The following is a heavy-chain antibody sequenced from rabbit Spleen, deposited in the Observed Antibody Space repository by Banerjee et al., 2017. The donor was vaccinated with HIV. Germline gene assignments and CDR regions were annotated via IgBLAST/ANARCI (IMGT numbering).Heavy chain of an antibody. CDR3: ARDTSSSFSSYGMDL. D-gene: IGHD1-1*01. CDR2: IAAGSSGST. J-gene: IGHJ6*01. Sequence: QSLEESGGDLVKPGASLTLTCTGSGFDFNNNYICWVRQAPGKGLEWIACIAAGSSGSTYYASWAKGRFTISKTSSTTVTLQLTSLTAADTATYFCARDTSSSFSSYGMDLWGQGTLVTVS. V-gene: IGHV1S40*01. CDR1: GFDFNNNY.